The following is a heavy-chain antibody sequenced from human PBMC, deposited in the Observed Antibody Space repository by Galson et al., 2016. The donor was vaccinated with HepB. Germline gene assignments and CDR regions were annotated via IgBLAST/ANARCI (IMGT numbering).Heavy chain of an antibody. CDR1: GGSFNSNDYC. V-gene: IGHV4-39*01. D-gene: IGHD3-22*01. Sequence: SETLSLTCSVSGGSFNSNDYCWGWIRQPPGKGLEWIGSVYYSGSTYYNPSLKSRVTISVDTSKNQFSLKVTPVTAADTAVYYCARLSDYYESSGYDYPGTLDYWGQGTLVTVSS. CDR3: ARLSDYYESSGYDYPGTLDY. CDR2: VYYSGST. J-gene: IGHJ4*02.